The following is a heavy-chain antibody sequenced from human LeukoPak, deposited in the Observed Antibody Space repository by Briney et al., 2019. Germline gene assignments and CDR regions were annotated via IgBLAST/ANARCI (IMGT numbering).Heavy chain of an antibody. CDR2: ISAYNGNT. CDR3: ARDLKRGYSSGRYSWGTGSSNDY. CDR1: GYTFTSYG. V-gene: IGHV1-18*01. Sequence: ASVKVSCKASGYTFTSYGISWVRQAPGQGLEWMGWISAYNGNTNYAQKLQGRVTLTTDTSTSTAYMELRSLRSDDTAVYYCARDLKRGYSSGRYSWGTGSSNDYWGQGTLVTVSS. J-gene: IGHJ4*02. D-gene: IGHD6-19*01.